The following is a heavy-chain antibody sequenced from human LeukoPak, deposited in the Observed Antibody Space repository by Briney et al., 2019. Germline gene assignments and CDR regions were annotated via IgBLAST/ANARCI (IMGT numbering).Heavy chain of an antibody. CDR2: IYYSGST. CDR1: GGSISSSSHY. CDR3: ARRYCSSISCYDRFDS. D-gene: IGHD2-2*01. V-gene: IGHV4-39*01. J-gene: IGHJ4*02. Sequence: PSETLSLTCTVSGGSISSSSHYWGWIRQPPGKGLEWIGTIYYSGSTYYNPSLKSRVTISVDTSKNQFSLKLSSATAADTAVYYCARRYCSSISCYDRFDSWGQGTLVTVSS.